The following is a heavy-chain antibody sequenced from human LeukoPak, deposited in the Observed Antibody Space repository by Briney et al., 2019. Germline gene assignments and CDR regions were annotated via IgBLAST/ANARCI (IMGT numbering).Heavy chain of an antibody. CDR1: GGSISSRSYY. Sequence: SETLSLTCTVSGGSISSRSYYWGWIRQPPGKGLEWIGEINHSRSTKYSPSLKSRVTISVDTSKNQFSLKLSSVTAADTAVYYCARRVGRWFGERAYYYNYMDVWDKGTPVTISS. V-gene: IGHV4-39*07. J-gene: IGHJ6*03. D-gene: IGHD3-10*01. CDR3: ARRVGRWFGERAYYYNYMDV. CDR2: INHSRST.